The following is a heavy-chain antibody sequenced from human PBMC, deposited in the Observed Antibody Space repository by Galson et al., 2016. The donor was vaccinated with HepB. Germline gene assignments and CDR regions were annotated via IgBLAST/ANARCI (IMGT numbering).Heavy chain of an antibody. Sequence: SVKVSCKASGGTFSSYATSWVRQAPGHGLEWMGGVIPIFGTANYAQKFQGRVTITADDSTSTAYMELSSLRSEDTVVYYCAREGGRLGFCTGVSCFNWFDTWGQGTLVTVSS. J-gene: IGHJ5*02. V-gene: IGHV1-69*13. CDR2: VIPIFGTA. CDR1: GGTFSSYA. CDR3: AREGGRLGFCTGVSCFNWFDT. D-gene: IGHD2-15*01.